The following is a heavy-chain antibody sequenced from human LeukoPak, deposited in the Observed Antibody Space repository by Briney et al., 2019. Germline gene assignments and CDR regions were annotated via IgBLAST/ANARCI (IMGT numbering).Heavy chain of an antibody. J-gene: IGHJ5*02. CDR1: GGSISSGYYS. Sequence: SETLSLTCAVSGGSISSGYYSWTWIPQPPGKGLEWNGNIYHNGSTYYNPSLKIRLTISVDRSKNQFSVKLSSVTAADTAVYYCARHTSSYCSGGSCGGWFDPWGQGTLVTVSS. CDR3: ARHTSSYCSGGSCGGWFDP. CDR2: IYHNGST. V-gene: IGHV4-30-2*01. D-gene: IGHD2-15*01.